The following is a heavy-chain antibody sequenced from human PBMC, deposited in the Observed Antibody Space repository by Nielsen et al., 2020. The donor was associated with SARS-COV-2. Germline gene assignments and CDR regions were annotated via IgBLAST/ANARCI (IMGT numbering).Heavy chain of an antibody. V-gene: IGHV3-11*01. CDR2: ISNSCNTI. J-gene: IGHJ4*02. CDR1: GFPFSDYY. Sequence: GSLKISCADSGFPFSDYYISWIREAPGKGLGWVSYISNSCNTIYYADSVKGRFTISRENAKNSLYLQMNSLRAEDTAVYYCAKDPYSSGWYWWGFDYWGQGTLVTVSS. D-gene: IGHD6-19*01. CDR3: AKDPYSSGWYWWGFDY.